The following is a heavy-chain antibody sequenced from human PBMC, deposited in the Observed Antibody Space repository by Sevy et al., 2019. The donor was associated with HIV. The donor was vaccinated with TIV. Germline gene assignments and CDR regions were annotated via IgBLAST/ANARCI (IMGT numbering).Heavy chain of an antibody. V-gene: IGHV3-30*04. J-gene: IGHJ4*02. CDR3: ARVPGAVIAAGPYHFDY. D-gene: IGHD6-13*01. CDR1: GFIFSSNA. Sequence: GGSLRLSCAASGFIFSSNAMHWVRQAPGKGLEWVSVISYDGSNKEYADSVKGRFTISRDNAKNTLYLQMNSPRPEDTAVYYCARVPGAVIAAGPYHFDYWGQGTLVNVSS. CDR2: ISYDGSNK.